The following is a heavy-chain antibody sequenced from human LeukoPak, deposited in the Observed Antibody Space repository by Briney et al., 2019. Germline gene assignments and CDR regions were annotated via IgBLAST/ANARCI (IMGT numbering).Heavy chain of an antibody. CDR2: ISYSGST. V-gene: IGHV4-59*01. J-gene: IGHJ6*02. D-gene: IGHD6-6*01. CDR3: ARSSPQYYYYYGMDV. Sequence: SETLSLTCTVSGGSISSYYWSWIRQPPGKGLEWIGYISYSGSTNYNPSLKSRVTISVHTSKNQLSLNLSSVTAADTAVYYCARSSPQYYYYYGMDVWGQGTTVTVSS. CDR1: GGSISSYY.